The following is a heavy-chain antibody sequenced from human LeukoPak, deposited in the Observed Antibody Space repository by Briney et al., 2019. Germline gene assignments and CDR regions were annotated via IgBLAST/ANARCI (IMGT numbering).Heavy chain of an antibody. J-gene: IGHJ4*02. V-gene: IGHV3-23*01. Sequence: QSGGSLRLSCAASGFTFSSYGMSWVRQAPGKGLEWVSSISGSDYSTYYTDSVRGRFTISRDNSKNTLYLQMNSLRAEDTAVYYCAKDLPLDTPMVHFDYWGRGTLVTVSS. D-gene: IGHD5-18*01. CDR2: ISGSDYST. CDR3: AKDLPLDTPMVHFDY. CDR1: GFTFSSYG.